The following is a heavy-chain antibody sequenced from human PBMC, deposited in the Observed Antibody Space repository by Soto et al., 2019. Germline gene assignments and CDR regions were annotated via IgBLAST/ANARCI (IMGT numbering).Heavy chain of an antibody. J-gene: IGHJ4*02. D-gene: IGHD3-16*01. Sequence: QVQLVQSGAEVKKPGASVKVSCKASGYTFTNFGISWVRQAPGQGLEWMGWISAYNGNTNYAQNFQGRVTMTTDTPTRTAYRELRSRRSDDTAVYYGARGGTPIDYWGQGTLVTVSS. CDR2: ISAYNGNT. CDR1: GYTFTNFG. CDR3: ARGGTPIDY. V-gene: IGHV1-18*01.